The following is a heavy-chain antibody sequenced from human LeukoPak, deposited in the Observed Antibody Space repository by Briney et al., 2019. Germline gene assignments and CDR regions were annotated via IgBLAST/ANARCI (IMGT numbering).Heavy chain of an antibody. CDR2: ISSSSSYI. CDR1: GFTFSSYS. D-gene: IGHD3-22*01. J-gene: IGHJ4*02. V-gene: IGHV3-21*01. Sequence: GGSLRLSCAASGFTFSSYSMNWVRQAPGKGLEWVSSISSSSSYIYYADSVKGRFTISRDNAKNSLYLQMNSMRAEDTAVYYCVLSNYDSSGYYYWGQGTLVTVSS. CDR3: VLSNYDSSGYYY.